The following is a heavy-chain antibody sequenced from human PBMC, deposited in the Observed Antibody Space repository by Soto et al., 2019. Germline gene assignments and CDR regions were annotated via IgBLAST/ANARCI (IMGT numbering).Heavy chain of an antibody. CDR1: GFTFSGFS. CDR3: TRPSSVVAAPYNWFDP. Sequence: QPGGSLRLSCAASGFTFSGFSMNWVRQASGKGLEWVGRIRSKANSYATAYAASVKGRFTISRDDSKNTAYLQMNSLKTEDTAVHYCTRPSSVVAAPYNWFDPWGQGTLVTVSS. CDR2: IRSKANSYAT. V-gene: IGHV3-73*01. J-gene: IGHJ5*02. D-gene: IGHD2-15*01.